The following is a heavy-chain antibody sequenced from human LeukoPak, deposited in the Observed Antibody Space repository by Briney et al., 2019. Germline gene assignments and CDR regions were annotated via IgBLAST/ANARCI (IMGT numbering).Heavy chain of an antibody. V-gene: IGHV4-59*01. CDR3: VRRGVLWFGELSYYYFDL. CDR2: IYYRGST. D-gene: IGHD3-10*01. J-gene: IGHJ2*01. CDR1: GGSISGYY. Sequence: SETLSLTCTVSGGSISGYYWSWIRQPPGKGLEWIGYIYYRGSTNYNPSLMSRASISVDTSKNQFSLKLDSLTAADTAVYYCVRRGVLWFGELSYYYFDLWGRGTLVAVSS.